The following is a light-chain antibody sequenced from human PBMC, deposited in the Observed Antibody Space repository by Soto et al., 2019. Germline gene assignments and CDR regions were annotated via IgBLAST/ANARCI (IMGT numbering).Light chain of an antibody. CDR2: KIS. V-gene: IGKV2-24*01. CDR3: QQLLSTSSYT. CDR1: ESLVHSDGNTY. J-gene: IGKJ2*01. Sequence: DIVMTQTPLSSPVTLGQPASISCRSSESLVHSDGNTYLSWLHQRPGQPPRLLIYKISKRLPGVPERISGSGAGTEFTLTISSLQPEDFATYYCQQLLSTSSYTFGQGTKVDIK.